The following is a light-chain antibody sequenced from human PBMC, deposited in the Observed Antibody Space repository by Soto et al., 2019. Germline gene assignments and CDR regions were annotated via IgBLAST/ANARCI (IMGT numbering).Light chain of an antibody. V-gene: IGKV3-11*01. CDR3: QQRSKFLWT. Sequence: EIVLTQSPATLSLSPGERATLSCRASQSVSSYLAWYQQKPGQAPRLLMYDTSNRAPGIPARFSGSGSGTDFTLTISSLEPEDFAVXFCQQRSKFLWTFGQGTKVDI. CDR2: DTS. J-gene: IGKJ1*01. CDR1: QSVSSY.